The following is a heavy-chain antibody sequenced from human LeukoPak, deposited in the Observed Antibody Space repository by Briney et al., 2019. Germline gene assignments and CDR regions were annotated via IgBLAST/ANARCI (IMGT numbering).Heavy chain of an antibody. CDR2: IDYSGYT. D-gene: IGHD5-18*01. CDR1: GGSISSYY. V-gene: IGHV4-59*12. CDR3: ARGLRGYSYGYYYYYYMDV. J-gene: IGHJ6*03. Sequence: SETLSLTCTVSGGSISSYYWSWIRQPPGKGLEWIGYIDYSGYTNYNPSLKSRVTISVDTSKNQFSLRLSSVTAADTAVYYCARGLRGYSYGYYYYYYMDVWGKGTTVTVSS.